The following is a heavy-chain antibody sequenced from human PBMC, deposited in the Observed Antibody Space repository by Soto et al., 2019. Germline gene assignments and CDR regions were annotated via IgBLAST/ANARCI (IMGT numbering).Heavy chain of an antibody. V-gene: IGHV1-69*06. D-gene: IGHD3-22*01. CDR2: IIPIFGTT. CDR3: ARERTDSGYYTNWLDP. CDR1: GGTFGSDA. Sequence: QVHLMQSGAEVKKPGSSVKVSCKASGGTFGSDAITWVRQAPGQGLEWVGRIIPIFGTTNYAQNLQGRVTISADKARLTSYMQLHSLTSDDTALYYCARERTDSGYYTNWLDPWGQGTQVTVSS. J-gene: IGHJ5*02.